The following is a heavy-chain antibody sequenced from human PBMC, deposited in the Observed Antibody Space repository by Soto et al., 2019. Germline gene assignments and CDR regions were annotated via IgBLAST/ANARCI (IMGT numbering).Heavy chain of an antibody. CDR1: GYTFTGYY. J-gene: IGHJ3*02. V-gene: IGHV1-2*04. CDR2: INPNSGGT. D-gene: IGHD3-10*01. CDR3: ARGFKDLTMVRGAPENAFDT. Sequence: ASVKVSCKASGYTFTGYYMHWVRQAPGQGLEWMGWINPNSGGTNYAQKFQGWVTMTRDTSISTAYMELSRLRSDDTAVYYCARGFKDLTMVRGAPENAFDTWGQGTMVTVSS.